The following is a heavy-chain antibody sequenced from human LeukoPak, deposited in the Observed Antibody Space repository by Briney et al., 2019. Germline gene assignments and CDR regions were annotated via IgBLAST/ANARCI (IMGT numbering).Heavy chain of an antibody. CDR1: GGTFSSSA. CDR3: AREMGYCSSTSCRYYFDY. J-gene: IGHJ4*02. D-gene: IGHD2-2*01. CDR2: IILILGIA. V-gene: IGHV1-69*04. Sequence: ASVKVSCKASGGTFSSSAITWVRQAPGQGLEWMGRIILILGIANYAQKFQGRATITADKSTSTAYMELSSLRSEDTAVYYCAREMGYCSSTSCRYYFDYWGQGTLVTVSS.